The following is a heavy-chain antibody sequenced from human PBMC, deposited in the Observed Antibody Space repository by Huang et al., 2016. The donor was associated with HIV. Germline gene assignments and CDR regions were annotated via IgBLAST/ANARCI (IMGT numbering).Heavy chain of an antibody. D-gene: IGHD1-26*01. Sequence: VQLVESGGGVVQPGRSLGLACAASGFSFSTYGLHWVRQASGKGLEWVAVISYDGSNKYYAHSVKGRFTSSRDTSENKVYLQMNSLRHEDTAVYYCAKDGADEEWDIDYWGQGTLVTVSS. CDR2: ISYDGSNK. V-gene: IGHV3-30*18. J-gene: IGHJ4*02. CDR1: GFSFSTYG. CDR3: AKDGADEEWDIDY.